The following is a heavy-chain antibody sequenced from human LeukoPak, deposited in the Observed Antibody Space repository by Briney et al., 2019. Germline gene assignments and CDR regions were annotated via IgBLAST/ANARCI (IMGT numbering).Heavy chain of an antibody. D-gene: IGHD3-10*01. V-gene: IGHV4-59*01. CDR1: GGSISSDY. CDR3: ARGGMVRGVIDY. CDR2: VYYSAST. J-gene: IGHJ4*02. Sequence: PSETLSLTCTVSGGSISSDYWSWIRQPPGKGLELIGYVYYSASTNYNPSLKSRVTISVDTSKNQFSLKLSSVTAADTAVYYCARGGMVRGVIDYWGQGTLVTVSS.